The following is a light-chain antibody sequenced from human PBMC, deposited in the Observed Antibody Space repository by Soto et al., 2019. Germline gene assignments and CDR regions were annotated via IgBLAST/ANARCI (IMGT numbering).Light chain of an antibody. V-gene: IGKV3-20*01. Sequence: EIVLTQSPGTLSLSPGERATLSCRASQSVSSSYFAWYQQKPGQAPRLLIYGASSRATGIPDRFRGSGSGPDFTLTISRLEPEDFAVYYCQQFGSSPLAFGGGPKVEIK. CDR3: QQFGSSPLA. J-gene: IGKJ4*01. CDR1: QSVSSSY. CDR2: GAS.